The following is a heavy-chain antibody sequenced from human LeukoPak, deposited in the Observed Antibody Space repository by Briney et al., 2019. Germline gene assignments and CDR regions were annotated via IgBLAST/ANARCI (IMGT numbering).Heavy chain of an antibody. CDR3: ARGGLYYDSY. CDR2: ISHSGSS. V-gene: IGHV4-34*01. CDR1: GGPFRGFF. D-gene: IGHD3-3*01. Sequence: SETLSLTCAVYGGPFRGFFWSWIRQAPGKGLEWIGEISHSGSSNYNPSLKSRVTISVDTSKNQFSLKLSSVTAADTAVYYCARGGLYYDSYWGQGTLVTVSS. J-gene: IGHJ4*02.